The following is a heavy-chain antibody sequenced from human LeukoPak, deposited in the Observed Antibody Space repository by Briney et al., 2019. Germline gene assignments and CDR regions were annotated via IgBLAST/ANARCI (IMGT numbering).Heavy chain of an antibody. CDR2: ISWNSGSI. CDR1: GFTFDDYA. Sequence: GGSLRLSCAASGFTFDDYAMHWVRQARGRGREWVSGISWNSGSIGYADSVKGRFTISRDNAKNSLYLQMNSLRAEDTALYYCAKDYYDSSGYPTTLYYFDYWGQGTLVTVSS. D-gene: IGHD3-22*01. CDR3: AKDYYDSSGYPTTLYYFDY. V-gene: IGHV3-9*01. J-gene: IGHJ4*02.